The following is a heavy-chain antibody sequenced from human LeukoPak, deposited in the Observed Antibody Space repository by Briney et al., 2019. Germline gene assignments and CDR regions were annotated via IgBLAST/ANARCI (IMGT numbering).Heavy chain of an antibody. CDR2: IKHDGSEK. J-gene: IGHJ5*02. CDR1: GFIFTNYF. D-gene: IGHD3-10*01. V-gene: IGHV3-7*01. CDR3: ARDRRLWFGEPSNWFDP. Sequence: GGSLRLSCAASGFIFTNYFMSWVRQAPGKGLEWVASIKHDGSEKYYVDSVKGRFTISRDNAKNSLYLQMNSLRAEDTAVYYCARDRRLWFGEPSNWFDPWGQGTLVTVSS.